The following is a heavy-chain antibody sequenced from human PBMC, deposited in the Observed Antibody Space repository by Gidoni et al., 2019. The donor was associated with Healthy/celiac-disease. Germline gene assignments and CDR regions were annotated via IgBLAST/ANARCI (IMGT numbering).Heavy chain of an antibody. Sequence: EVQLVESGGGLVQPGGSLRRSCAASGFTCSSYAMSWGRQAPGKGLEWVSAISGRGGSTYYADSVKGRFTISRDNSKNTLYLQMNSLRAEDTAVYYCAKPVAGTRSLFDYWGQGTLVTVSS. CDR3: AKPVAGTRSLFDY. V-gene: IGHV3-23*04. D-gene: IGHD6-19*01. J-gene: IGHJ4*02. CDR2: ISGRGGST. CDR1: GFTCSSYA.